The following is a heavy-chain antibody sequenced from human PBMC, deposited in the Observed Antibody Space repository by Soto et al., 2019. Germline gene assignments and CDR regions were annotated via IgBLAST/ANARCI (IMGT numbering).Heavy chain of an antibody. V-gene: IGHV3-48*03. D-gene: IGHD1-26*01. CDR2: ISKNGIDI. CDR1: GFSFSTYE. J-gene: IGHJ3*02. CDR3: APRKYGSFNIGAFDI. Sequence: EVQLVEFGGGLVQPGGSLRLSCAASGFSFSTYEMNWVRQAPGKGLEWVSYISKNGIDIYYADSVKGRFTISRDNANNSLFLQMDSLRPEDTAVYYCAPRKYGSFNIGAFDIWGQGTMVTVSS.